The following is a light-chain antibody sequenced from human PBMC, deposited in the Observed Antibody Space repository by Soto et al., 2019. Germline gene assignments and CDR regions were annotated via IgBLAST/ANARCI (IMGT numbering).Light chain of an antibody. CDR3: ATWDDSLHGLV. CDR1: SSNIGINT. V-gene: IGLV1-44*01. J-gene: IGLJ2*01. Sequence: QSVLTQPPSTSGTPGQRVTISCSGGSSNIGINTVTWYQQLPGTAPKLLIYNNIRRPSGVPDRISGSKSGTSAYLAISGLQSEDEADYFCATWDDSLHGLVFGGGTKVTVL. CDR2: NNI.